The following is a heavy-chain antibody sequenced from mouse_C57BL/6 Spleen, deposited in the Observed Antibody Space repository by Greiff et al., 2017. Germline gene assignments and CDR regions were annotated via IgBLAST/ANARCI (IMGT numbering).Heavy chain of an antibody. Sequence: EVQLQESGPGLVKPSQSLSLTCTVTGYSITSDYAWNWIRQFPGNKLEWMGYISYSGSTSYNPSLKSRISITRDTSKNQFFLQLNSVTTEDTATYYCARWRGNYEGYYFDYWGQGTTLTVSS. CDR3: ARWRGNYEGYYFDY. V-gene: IGHV3-2*02. CDR2: ISYSGST. J-gene: IGHJ2*01. CDR1: GYSITSDYA. D-gene: IGHD2-1*01.